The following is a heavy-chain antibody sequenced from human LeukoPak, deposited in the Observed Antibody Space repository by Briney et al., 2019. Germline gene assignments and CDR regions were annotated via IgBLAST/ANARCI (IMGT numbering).Heavy chain of an antibody. D-gene: IGHD3-10*01. CDR1: GGTLSSYA. V-gene: IGHV1-69*13. J-gene: IGHJ4*02. CDR2: IIPIFGTA. CDR3: ARGMVRGLFDY. Sequence: ASVKVSCKASGGTLSSYAISWVRQAPGQGLEWMGGIIPIFGTANYAQKFQGRVTITADESTSTAYMELSSLRSEDTAVYYCARGMVRGLFDYWGQGTLVTVSS.